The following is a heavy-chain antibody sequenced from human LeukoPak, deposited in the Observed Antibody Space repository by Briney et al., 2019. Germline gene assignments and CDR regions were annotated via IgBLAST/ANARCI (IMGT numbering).Heavy chain of an antibody. Sequence: GGSLRLSCAASGFSFSSHGMSWVRQAPGKGLEWVSGIIGGAGGTYYADSVKGRFTISRDNAKNSLYLQMNSLRAEDTAVYYCARNPTLEDAFDIWGQGTMVTVSS. D-gene: IGHD1-14*01. J-gene: IGHJ3*02. V-gene: IGHV3-23*01. CDR2: IIGGAGGT. CDR1: GFSFSSHG. CDR3: ARNPTLEDAFDI.